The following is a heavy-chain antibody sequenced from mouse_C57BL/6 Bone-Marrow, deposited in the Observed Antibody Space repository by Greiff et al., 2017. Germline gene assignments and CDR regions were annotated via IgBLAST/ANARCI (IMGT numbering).Heavy chain of an antibody. CDR2: INPYNGGT. CDR3: ARVWTYEYDGFAY. D-gene: IGHD2-4*01. V-gene: IGHV1-19*01. Sequence: EVQLQQSGPVLVKPGASVKMSCKASGYTFTDYYMHWVKQSHGKSLEWIGVINPYNGGTSYNQKFKGKATLTVDTSSSTAYMELNSLTSVNSAVYYSARVWTYEYDGFAYWGQGTLVTVSA. CDR1: GYTFTDYY. J-gene: IGHJ3*01.